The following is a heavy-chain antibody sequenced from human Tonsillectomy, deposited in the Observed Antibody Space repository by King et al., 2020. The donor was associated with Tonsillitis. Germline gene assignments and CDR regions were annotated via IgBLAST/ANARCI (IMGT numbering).Heavy chain of an antibody. CDR3: ARHYDYVWGSPGDFDI. Sequence: VQLQESGPGLVKPSQTLSLTCTVSGGSISSGSYYWRWIRQPAGKGLEWIGRIYTRGSTDYNPSLKSRVTLSVDTSKNQFSLKLSSVTAADTAVYYCARHYDYVWGSPGDFDIWGQGTMVTVSS. D-gene: IGHD3-16*01. CDR2: IYTRGST. J-gene: IGHJ3*02. CDR1: GGSISSGSYY. V-gene: IGHV4-61*02.